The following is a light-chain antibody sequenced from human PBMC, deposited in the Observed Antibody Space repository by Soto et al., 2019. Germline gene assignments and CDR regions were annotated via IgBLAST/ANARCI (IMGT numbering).Light chain of an antibody. CDR3: KQYNSYPRT. Sequence: DIQMTQSPSTLSASVGDRVTITCRASQSISSWLAWYQQKPGKAHKLLIYDASSLESGVQSRFSGSGSGTEFTLTIRSLQPDDFATYYCKQYNSYPRTFGQGTKVDIK. CDR1: QSISSW. CDR2: DAS. J-gene: IGKJ1*01. V-gene: IGKV1-5*01.